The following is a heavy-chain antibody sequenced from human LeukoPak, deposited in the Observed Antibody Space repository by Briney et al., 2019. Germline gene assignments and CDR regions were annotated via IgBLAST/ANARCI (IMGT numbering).Heavy chain of an antibody. CDR1: GFTFSSYA. D-gene: IGHD2-2*02. Sequence: GGSLRLSCAASGFTFSSYAMSWVRQAPGKGLEWVSAISGSGGSTYYADSVKGRFTISRDNSKNTLYLQTNSLRAEDTAVYYCAKDPYPLRLSYWGQGTLVTVSS. J-gene: IGHJ4*02. V-gene: IGHV3-23*01. CDR2: ISGSGGST. CDR3: AKDPYPLRLSY.